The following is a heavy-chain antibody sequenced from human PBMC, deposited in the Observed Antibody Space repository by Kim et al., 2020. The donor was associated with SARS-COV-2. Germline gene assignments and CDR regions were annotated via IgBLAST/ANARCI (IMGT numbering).Heavy chain of an antibody. J-gene: IGHJ4*02. V-gene: IGHV4-39*07. D-gene: IGHD4-17*01. CDR3: ARGQDGDSVER. Sequence: YSNPSLKSRVTISTDTSHKQFSRKRSSVTAADTAVYYCARGQDGDSVERWGQGTLVTVSS.